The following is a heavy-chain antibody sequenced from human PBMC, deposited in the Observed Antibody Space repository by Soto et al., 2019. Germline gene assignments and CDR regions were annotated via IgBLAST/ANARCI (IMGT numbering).Heavy chain of an antibody. V-gene: IGHV3-43*01. Sequence: HPWGSLRLSCAASGFKFDEYIMHWGRQAPGKGLEWISLITWEGGYTYYADSVKGRFTISRDNSKNSLYLQMNSLTTDDTALYFCAKEVGPKYYYSGMDVWGQGTTVTVSS. CDR3: AKEVGPKYYYSGMDV. J-gene: IGHJ6*02. CDR1: GFKFDEYI. CDR2: ITWEGGYT. D-gene: IGHD1-26*01.